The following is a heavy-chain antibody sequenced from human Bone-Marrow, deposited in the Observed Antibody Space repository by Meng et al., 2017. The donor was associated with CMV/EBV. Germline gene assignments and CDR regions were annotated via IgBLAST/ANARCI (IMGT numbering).Heavy chain of an antibody. V-gene: IGHV5-51*01. CDR3: ARYYYGSGTAYWFDP. CDR2: IYPGDSDT. D-gene: IGHD3-10*01. J-gene: IGHJ5*02. Sequence: GESLKISCKGSGYSFTSYWIGWVRQMPGKGLEWMGIIYPGDSDTRYSPSFQGQVTISADKSISTAYLQWSSLKASDTAMYYCARYYYGSGTAYWFDPWGQGTLVTVSS. CDR1: GYSFTSYW.